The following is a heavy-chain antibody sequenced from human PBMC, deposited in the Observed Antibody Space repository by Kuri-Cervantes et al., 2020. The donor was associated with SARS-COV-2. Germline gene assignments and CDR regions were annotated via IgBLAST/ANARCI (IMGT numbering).Heavy chain of an antibody. J-gene: IGHJ6*02. CDR1: GFTFSDYT. D-gene: IGHD4-17*01. Sequence: GESLKISCAASGFTFSDYTMNWVRQAPGKGLDWVAYISKTTGTIYYADSVKGRFTISRDNAKNSLFLQMSSLRAEDTAVYYCARXMGFRNGDXVYYGMDVWGQGTTVTVSS. CDR2: ISKTTGTI. CDR3: ARXMGFRNGDXVYYGMDV. V-gene: IGHV3-48*01.